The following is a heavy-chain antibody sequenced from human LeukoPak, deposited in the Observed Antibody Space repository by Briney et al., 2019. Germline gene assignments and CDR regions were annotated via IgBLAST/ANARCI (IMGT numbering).Heavy chain of an antibody. J-gene: IGHJ6*03. D-gene: IGHD5-18*01. V-gene: IGHV1-69*05. CDR3: ARDGLLDTASIYYMDV. CDR1: GGTFSSYA. Sequence: ASVKVSCKAYGGTFSSYAISWVRQAPGQGHEWMGRIIPIFGTANYAQKFQGRVTITTDESTSTAYMELSSLRSEDTAVYYCARDGLLDTASIYYMDVWGKGTTVTVSS. CDR2: IIPIFGTA.